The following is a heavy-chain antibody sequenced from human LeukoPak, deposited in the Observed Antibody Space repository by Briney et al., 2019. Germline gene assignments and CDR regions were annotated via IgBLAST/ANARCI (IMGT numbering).Heavy chain of an antibody. Sequence: GGSLRLSCAASGFTFSSYAMSWVRPAPGKGLEWVSAISGSGGSTYYADSVKGRFTISKDNSKNTLYLQMNSRRAEDTAVYYCAKDLTYYDSRGFDYWGQGTLVTVSS. J-gene: IGHJ4*02. D-gene: IGHD3-22*01. CDR3: AKDLTYYDSRGFDY. CDR1: GFTFSSYA. V-gene: IGHV3-23*01. CDR2: ISGSGGST.